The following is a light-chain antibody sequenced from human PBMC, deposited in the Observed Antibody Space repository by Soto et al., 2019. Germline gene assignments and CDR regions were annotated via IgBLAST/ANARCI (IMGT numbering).Light chain of an antibody. V-gene: IGKV3-20*01. J-gene: IGKJ1*01. Sequence: EILLTQSPGTLSLSPGERATLSCRASQSVSSSYLAWYQQKPGQATRLLIYGASSRATGIPDRLSGSGSGTDFTLTISRLEPEDFAVFYCQQYGSSTGPFGQGTKVDIX. CDR1: QSVSSSY. CDR2: GAS. CDR3: QQYGSSTGP.